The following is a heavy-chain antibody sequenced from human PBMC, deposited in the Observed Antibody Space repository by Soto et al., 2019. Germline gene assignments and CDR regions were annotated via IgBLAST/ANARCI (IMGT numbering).Heavy chain of an antibody. J-gene: IGHJ5*02. CDR2: ISSSGSTI. D-gene: IGHD6-19*01. V-gene: IGHV3-48*03. CDR1: GFTFSSYE. CDR3: ARGGTSSSGWYWFDP. Sequence: PGGSLRLSCAASGFTFSSYEMNWVRQAPGKGLEWVSYISSSGSTIYYADSVKGRFTISRDNAKNSLYLQMNSLRAEDTAVYYCARGGTSSSGWYWFDPWGQGTLVTVSS.